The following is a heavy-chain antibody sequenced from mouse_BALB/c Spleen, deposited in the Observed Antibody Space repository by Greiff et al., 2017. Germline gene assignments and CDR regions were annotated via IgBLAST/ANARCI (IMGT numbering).Heavy chain of an antibody. D-gene: IGHD1-1*01. CDR3: ASESTRGAMDY. Sequence: QVQLQQSGPELVKPGASVRISCKASGYTFTSYYIHWVKQRPGQGLEWIGWIYPGNVNTKYNEKFKGKATLTADKSSSTAYMQLSSLTSEDSAVYFCASESTRGAMDYWGQGTSVTVSS. CDR1: GYTFTSYY. CDR2: IYPGNVNT. J-gene: IGHJ4*01. V-gene: IGHV1S56*01.